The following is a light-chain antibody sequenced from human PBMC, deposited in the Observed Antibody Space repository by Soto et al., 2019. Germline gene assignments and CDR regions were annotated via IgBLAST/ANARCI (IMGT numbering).Light chain of an antibody. CDR1: QSVSSSY. CDR3: QQYGSSTWT. Sequence: EIVLTQSPGTLSLSPGERATLSCRASQSVSSSYLAWYQQQPGQAPRLLIYGASSRATGIPDRFSGSGSGTDFTLTISRLEPEEFAVYYCQQYGSSTWTFGQGTKVDIK. CDR2: GAS. V-gene: IGKV3-20*01. J-gene: IGKJ1*01.